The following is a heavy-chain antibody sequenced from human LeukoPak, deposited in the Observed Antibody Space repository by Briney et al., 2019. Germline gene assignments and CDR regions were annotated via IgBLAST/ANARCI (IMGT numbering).Heavy chain of an antibody. V-gene: IGHV1-2*02. J-gene: IGHJ3*02. D-gene: IGHD3-22*01. CDR1: GYTFTGYY. CDR2: INPNSGGT. CDR3: ARVPTTSDYYDSSGANVFDI. Sequence: ASVKVSCKASGYTFTGYYMHWVRQAPGQGLEWMGWINPNSGGTNYAQKFQGRVTMTRDTSISTAHMELSRLRSDDTAVYYCARVPTTSDYYDSSGANVFDIWGQGTMVTVSS.